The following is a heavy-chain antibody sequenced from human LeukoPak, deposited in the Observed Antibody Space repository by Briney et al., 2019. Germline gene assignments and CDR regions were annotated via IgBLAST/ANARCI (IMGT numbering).Heavy chain of an antibody. Sequence: PSETLSLTCTVSGVSISTYYWSWIRQPAGKGLEWIGRISITGSSNHNPSLRRRLTMSVDTSKNQFFLKLTSVTAADTAVYYCARVAVAGTGPDYFYYYIDAWGKGTTVTVSS. J-gene: IGHJ6*03. CDR2: ISITGSS. V-gene: IGHV4-4*07. CDR1: GVSISTYY. D-gene: IGHD6-19*01. CDR3: ARVAVAGTGPDYFYYYIDA.